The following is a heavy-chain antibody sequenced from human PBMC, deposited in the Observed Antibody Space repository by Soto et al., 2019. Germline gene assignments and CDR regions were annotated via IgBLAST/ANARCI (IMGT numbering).Heavy chain of an antibody. D-gene: IGHD6-13*01. J-gene: IGHJ5*02. V-gene: IGHV1-3*01. CDR3: ARDPLYSSLTGWFDP. CDR2: INAGNGNT. CDR1: GYTFTSYA. Sequence: GASVKVSCKASGYTFTSYAMHWVRQAPGQRLEWMGWINAGNGNTKYSQKFQGRVTITRDTSASTAYMELSSLRSEDTAVYYCARDPLYSSLTGWFDPWGQGTLVTVSS.